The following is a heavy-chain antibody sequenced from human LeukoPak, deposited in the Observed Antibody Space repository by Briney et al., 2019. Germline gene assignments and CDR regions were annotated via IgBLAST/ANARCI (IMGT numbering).Heavy chain of an antibody. Sequence: SETLSLTCTVSGGSISSYYWSWIRQPAGKGLEWIGRIYTSGSTNYNPSLKSRVTISVDTSKNQFSLKLSSVTAADTAVYYCARSIAAAGTRAFDIWGQGTMVTVSS. J-gene: IGHJ3*02. CDR3: ARSIAAAGTRAFDI. CDR2: IYTSGST. V-gene: IGHV4-4*07. CDR1: GGSISSYY. D-gene: IGHD6-13*01.